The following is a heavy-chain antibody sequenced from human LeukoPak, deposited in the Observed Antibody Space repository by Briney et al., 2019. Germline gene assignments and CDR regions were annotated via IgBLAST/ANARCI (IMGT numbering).Heavy chain of an antibody. J-gene: IGHJ4*02. D-gene: IGHD6-13*01. Sequence: QPGGSLRLSCAASGFTFSSYWMHWVRQAPGKGLEWVAVISYDGSNKYYADSVKGRFTISRDNSKNTLYLQMNSLRAEDTAVYYRARDLGLGSSWHGYWGQGTLVTVSS. V-gene: IGHV3-30-3*01. CDR1: GFTFSSYW. CDR3: ARDLGLGSSWHGY. CDR2: ISYDGSNK.